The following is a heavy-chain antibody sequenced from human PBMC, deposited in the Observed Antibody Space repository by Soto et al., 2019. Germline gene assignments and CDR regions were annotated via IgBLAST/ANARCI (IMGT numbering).Heavy chain of an antibody. D-gene: IGHD3-10*01. Sequence: ASVKVRWKAWGCSITSTAMKWGRQARGQRLEWIGWIVVGSGNTNYAQKFQERVTITRDMSTSTAYMELSSLRSEDTAVYYCAAAYGSGNYFLVAPWSQGTLVTVSS. CDR1: GCSITSTA. CDR2: IVVGSGNT. J-gene: IGHJ5*02. CDR3: AAAYGSGNYFLVAP. V-gene: IGHV1-58*02.